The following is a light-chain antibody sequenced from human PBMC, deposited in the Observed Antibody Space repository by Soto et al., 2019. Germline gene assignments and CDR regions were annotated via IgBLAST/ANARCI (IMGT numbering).Light chain of an antibody. CDR1: SSDIGTYDY. V-gene: IGLV2-8*01. CDR2: EVS. CDR3: CSYGGGNNFYV. J-gene: IGLJ1*01. Sequence: QSALTQPSSASGSPGQSVTISCTGTSSDIGTYDYVSWYQHLPDKAPKLIIYEVSKRPSGVPDRFSGSKSGNTASLTVSGLQAEDEGHYYCCSYGGGNNFYVFGTGTKVTVL.